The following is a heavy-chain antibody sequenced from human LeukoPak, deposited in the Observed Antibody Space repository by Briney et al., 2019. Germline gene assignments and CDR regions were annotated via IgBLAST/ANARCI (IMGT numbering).Heavy chain of an antibody. D-gene: IGHD1-1*01. CDR1: GFSISLGYY. Sequence: SETLSLTCDVSGFSISLGYYWVWIRQPAGQGLEWIGSIHPSGTTFYNSSLNSRITMTIDAPKNPFSLRLSLVTAVDTAVYFCATGRERRITDWGQGTLVTVSS. J-gene: IGHJ4*02. V-gene: IGHV4-38-2*01. CDR2: IHPSGTT. CDR3: ATGRERRITD.